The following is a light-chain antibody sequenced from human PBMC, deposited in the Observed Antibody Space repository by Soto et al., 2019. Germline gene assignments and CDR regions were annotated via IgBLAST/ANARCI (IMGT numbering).Light chain of an antibody. Sequence: QSVLTQPPSVSGAPGQRVTISCTGSSSNIGAGYDVHWYQQLPGTAPKLLIYGNSNRPSGVPDRFSGSKSGTSASLAITGLQAEDEADYYCQSYDSSWGVFGGGTKLTVL. V-gene: IGLV1-40*01. J-gene: IGLJ3*02. CDR3: QSYDSSWGV. CDR1: SSNIGAGYD. CDR2: GNS.